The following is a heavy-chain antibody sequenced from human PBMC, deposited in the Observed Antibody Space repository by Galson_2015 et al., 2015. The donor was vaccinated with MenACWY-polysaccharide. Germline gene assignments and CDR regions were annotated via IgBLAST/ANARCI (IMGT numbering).Heavy chain of an antibody. V-gene: IGHV1-8*01. D-gene: IGHD3-10*01. CDR3: ARGHYGA. CDR2: MNPRSGHT. J-gene: IGHJ5*02. CDR1: GSTFTYHD. Sequence: SVKVSCKASGSTFTYHDINWVRPATGQRLEWMGLMNPRSGHTEYAQKFEGRVTMTSNTAISTAYMELTSLRSEDTAVYYCARGHYGAWGQGTLVIVSS.